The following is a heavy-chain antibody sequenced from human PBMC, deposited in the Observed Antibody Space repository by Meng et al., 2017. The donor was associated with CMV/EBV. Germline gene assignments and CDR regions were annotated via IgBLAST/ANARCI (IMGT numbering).Heavy chain of an antibody. CDR1: GARIRSSVYY. CDR3: ARSRAARPYRYNWFDP. D-gene: IGHD6-6*01. V-gene: IGHV4-39*06. CDR2: LYYGGNP. Sequence: PLQQECAPLLERPSDTLSPSSIAVGARIRSSVYYGGWIRPPPGEGGWCLGSLYYGGNPYYNPSLKSRATISEDTSKHQFPLKLSSVTVADTTVYYCARSRAARPYRYNWFDPWGQGTLVTVSS. J-gene: IGHJ5*02.